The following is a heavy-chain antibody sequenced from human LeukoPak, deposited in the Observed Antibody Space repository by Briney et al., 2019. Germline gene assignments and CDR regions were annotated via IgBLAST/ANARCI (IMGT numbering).Heavy chain of an antibody. D-gene: IGHD6-19*01. CDR1: GFTFTTYS. J-gene: IGHJ4*02. Sequence: PGGSLRLSCAASGFTFTTYSMHWVRQVPGKGLVWVSRIKSDGSRTYYADSVKGRFTISRDNAKSTLYLQMDSLRAEDTAVYYCARALSSAWGLVDCWGQGTLVTVSP. CDR3: ARALSSAWGLVDC. V-gene: IGHV3-74*01. CDR2: IKSDGSRT.